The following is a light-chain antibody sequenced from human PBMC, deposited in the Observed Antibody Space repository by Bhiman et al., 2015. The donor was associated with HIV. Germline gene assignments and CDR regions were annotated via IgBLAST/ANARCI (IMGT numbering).Light chain of an antibody. CDR2: RNN. V-gene: IGLV1-47*01. CDR3: AVWDDSLNGYV. J-gene: IGLJ1*01. Sequence: QSVLTQPPSVSAAPGQKVTISCSGSSSNIGNNYVSWYQQFPGTAPKLLIYRNNQRPSGVPDRFSGSKSGTSASLAISGLQAEDEADYHCAVWDDSLNGYVFGTGTKVTVV. CDR1: SSNIGNNY.